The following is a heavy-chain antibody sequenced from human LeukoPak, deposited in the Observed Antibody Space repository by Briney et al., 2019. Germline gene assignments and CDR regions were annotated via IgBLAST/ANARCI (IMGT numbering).Heavy chain of an antibody. Sequence: GASVKVSCKASGYTFTGSDINWVRQATGQGLEWMGWINPKSGRTGYAKKFQARVSMTMNTSISTAYMEVSSLRFEDTAVYYCARGRSGLAAAGTYDYWGQGTLITVSS. D-gene: IGHD6-13*01. CDR2: INPKSGRT. CDR1: GYTFTGSD. CDR3: ARGRSGLAAAGTYDY. J-gene: IGHJ4*02. V-gene: IGHV1-8*01.